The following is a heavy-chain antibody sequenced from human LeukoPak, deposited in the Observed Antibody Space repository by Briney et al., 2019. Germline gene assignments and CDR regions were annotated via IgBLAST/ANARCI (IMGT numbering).Heavy chain of an antibody. CDR1: GWSFTASYN. V-gene: IGHV1-2*02. CDR2: INPSSRDT. CDR3: ARDPRGTYDY. J-gene: IGHJ4*02. Sequence: ASLTVSCQASGWSFTASYNIHWVRQAPGQGAEVMGWINPSSRDTRYAQKFQGRVTVTRDTIISTAHMELRSLTSDDTDVYYCARDPRGTYDYWGQGSLVTVSS. D-gene: IGHD5-12*01.